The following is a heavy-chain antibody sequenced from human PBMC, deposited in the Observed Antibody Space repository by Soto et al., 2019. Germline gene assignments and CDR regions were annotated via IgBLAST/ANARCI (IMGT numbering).Heavy chain of an antibody. V-gene: IGHV3-30*18. CDR3: AKLAVVVPATPHDYMDV. D-gene: IGHD2-2*01. J-gene: IGHJ6*02. CDR1: GFTFSDYG. Sequence: QVRLVESGGGVVQPGRSLRLSCVASGFTFSDYGMHWVRHSPGKGLEWVAVISYHGNEYYSDSVKGRFTISRDNSEKTLYLQMNSLRAEDTAVYHCAKLAVVVPATPHDYMDVWGQGTAVTVSS. CDR2: ISYHGNE.